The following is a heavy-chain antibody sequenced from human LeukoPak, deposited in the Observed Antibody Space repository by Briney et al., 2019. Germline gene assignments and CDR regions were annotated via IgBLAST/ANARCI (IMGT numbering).Heavy chain of an antibody. D-gene: IGHD6-13*01. CDR3: TTVGSSWGFDY. Sequence: GGSLRLSCVASGFTFSAAWMTWVRQAPGKGLECVGRIKSRTDGGTTDYATPVKGRFAISRDDSKNTLYLQMNSLKIEVTGVYYCTTVGSSWGFDYWGQGTLVTVSS. CDR2: IKSRTDGGTT. J-gene: IGHJ4*02. CDR1: GFTFSAAW. V-gene: IGHV3-15*01.